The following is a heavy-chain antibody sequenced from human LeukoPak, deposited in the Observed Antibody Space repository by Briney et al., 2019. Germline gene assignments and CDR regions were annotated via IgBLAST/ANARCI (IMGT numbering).Heavy chain of an antibody. CDR2: ISYDGSNK. J-gene: IGHJ4*02. CDR3: AREGDTAMGFDY. V-gene: IGHV3-30*04. CDR1: GFTFSSYA. Sequence: GGSLRLSCAASGFTFSSYAMHWVRQAPGKGLEWVAVISYDGSNKYYADSVKGQFTISRDNSKNTLYLQMNSLRAEDTAVYYCAREGDTAMGFDYWGQGTLVTVPS. D-gene: IGHD5-18*01.